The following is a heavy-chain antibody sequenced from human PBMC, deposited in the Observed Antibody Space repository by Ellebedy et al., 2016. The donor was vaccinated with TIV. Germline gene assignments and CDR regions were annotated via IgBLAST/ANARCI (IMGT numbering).Heavy chain of an antibody. CDR3: ARRYCTISRCFAASWASLDM. CDR2: ISGSGGST. D-gene: IGHD2-2*01. J-gene: IGHJ3*02. Sequence: GESLKISCAASGFTFSSYAMSWVRQAPGKGLKWVSGISGSGGSTYYADSVKGRFTISRDNSNNTLYLQMNSLTVEDTAVYYCARRYCTISRCFAASWASLDMWGQGTMVTVSS. V-gene: IGHV3-23*01. CDR1: GFTFSSYA.